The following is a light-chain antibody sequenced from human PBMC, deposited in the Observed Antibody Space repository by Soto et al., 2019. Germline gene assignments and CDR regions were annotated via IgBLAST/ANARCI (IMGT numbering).Light chain of an antibody. J-gene: IGKJ1*01. CDR1: ETVSTGY. CDR2: GAS. V-gene: IGKV3-20*01. CDR3: QQYASSPWT. Sequence: EIVLTQSPATLSLSPGEKATLSCRASETVSTGYLAWYQQKPGQAPRLLIFGASVRATDIPDRFSGSGSGTDFTLTITRLAPEDFAVYHCQQYASSPWTFGQGTKLEIK.